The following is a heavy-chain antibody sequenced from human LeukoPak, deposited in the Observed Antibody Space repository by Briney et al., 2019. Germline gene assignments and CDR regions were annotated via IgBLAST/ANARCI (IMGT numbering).Heavy chain of an antibody. Sequence: GGSLRLSCAASGFTFRSYGMHWVRQAPGKGLEWVAVIWYDGSNKYYADSVKGRFTISRDNSKNTLYLQMNSLRAEDTAVYYCAKDRGSSGWYPHFDYWGQGTLVTVSS. CDR1: GFTFRSYG. CDR3: AKDRGSSGWYPHFDY. J-gene: IGHJ4*02. CDR2: IWYDGSNK. D-gene: IGHD6-19*01. V-gene: IGHV3-30*02.